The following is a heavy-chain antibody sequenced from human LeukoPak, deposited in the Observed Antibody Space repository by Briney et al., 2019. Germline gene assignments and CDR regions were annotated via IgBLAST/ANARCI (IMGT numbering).Heavy chain of an antibody. V-gene: IGHV1-8*01. CDR3: ARLGYCSGGSCLAFDI. J-gene: IGHJ3*02. CDR1: GYTFTSYD. CDR2: MNPNSGNT. D-gene: IGHD2-15*01. Sequence: ASVKVSCKASGYTFTSYDINWMRQATGQGLEWMGWMNPNSGNTGYAQKFQGRVTMTRNTSISTAYMELSSLRSEDTAVYYGARLGYCSGGSCLAFDIWGQGTMVTVSS.